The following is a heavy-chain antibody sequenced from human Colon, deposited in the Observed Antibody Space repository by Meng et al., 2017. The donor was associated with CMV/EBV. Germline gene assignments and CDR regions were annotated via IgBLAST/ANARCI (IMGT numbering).Heavy chain of an antibody. Sequence: SGATLVKPTQTFTLTCTFSGFSLSTTGMRASWIRQPPGKALEWLARIDWNDDKFYSTSLKTRLAISRDTSKNQVVLKMTNMEPGDSGTYYCARITYMGSFDVWGQGTLVTVSS. D-gene: IGHD2-21*01. V-gene: IGHV2-70*04. CDR3: ARITYMGSFDV. CDR2: IDWNDDK. CDR1: GFSLSTTGMR. J-gene: IGHJ3*01.